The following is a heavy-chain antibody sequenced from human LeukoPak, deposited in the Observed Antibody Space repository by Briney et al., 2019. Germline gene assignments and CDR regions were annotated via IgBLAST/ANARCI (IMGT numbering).Heavy chain of an antibody. CDR3: ARDGCSSTSCYLRNWFDP. V-gene: IGHV1-2*02. J-gene: IGHJ5*02. D-gene: IGHD2-2*01. Sequence: ASVKVSCKASGYTFTGYYMHWVRQAPGQGLEWMRWINPNSGGTNYAQKFQGRVTMTRDTSISTAYMELSRLRSDDAAVYYCARDGCSSTSCYLRNWFDPWGQGTLVTVSS. CDR2: INPNSGGT. CDR1: GYTFTGYY.